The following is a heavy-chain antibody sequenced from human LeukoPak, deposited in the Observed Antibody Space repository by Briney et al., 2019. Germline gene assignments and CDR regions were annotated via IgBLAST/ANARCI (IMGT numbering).Heavy chain of an antibody. D-gene: IGHD3-22*01. Sequence: SETLSLTCTVSGGSISSYYWSWIRQPPGKGLEWIGYIYYSGSTNYNPSLKSRVTISVDTSKNQFSLKLSSVTAADTAMYYCARGPQDSSGYFFDYWGQGTLVTVSS. CDR1: GGSISSYY. CDR2: IYYSGST. J-gene: IGHJ4*02. CDR3: ARGPQDSSGYFFDY. V-gene: IGHV4-59*12.